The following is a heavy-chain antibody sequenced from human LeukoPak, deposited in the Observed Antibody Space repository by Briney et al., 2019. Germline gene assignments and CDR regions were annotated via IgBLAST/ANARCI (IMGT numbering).Heavy chain of an antibody. CDR3: ATNRYSSSWYPGYDYYGMDV. CDR1: GYSISSYY. D-gene: IGHD6-13*01. CDR2: IYHNGNT. V-gene: IGHV4-38-2*02. J-gene: IGHJ6*02. Sequence: SETLSLTCTVSGYSISSYYWGWIRQPPGKGLEWIGSIYHNGNTYYNPSLKSRVTISVDTSKNQFSLKLSSVTAADTAVYYCATNRYSSSWYPGYDYYGMDVWGQGTTVTVSS.